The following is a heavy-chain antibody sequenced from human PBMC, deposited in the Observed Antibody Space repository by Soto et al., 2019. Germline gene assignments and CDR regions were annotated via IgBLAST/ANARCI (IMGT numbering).Heavy chain of an antibody. Sequence: GASVKVSCKASGGTFSSYAFSWVRQAPGQGLEWMGGIIPIFGTANYAQKFQGRVTITADGSTSTAYMELSSLRSEDTAVYYCSSFTGRLVHGRYYFDYWGRGTPVTVSS. CDR1: GGTFSSYA. CDR2: IIPIFGTA. J-gene: IGHJ4*02. CDR3: SSFTGRLVHGRYYFDY. D-gene: IGHD6-19*01. V-gene: IGHV1-69*13.